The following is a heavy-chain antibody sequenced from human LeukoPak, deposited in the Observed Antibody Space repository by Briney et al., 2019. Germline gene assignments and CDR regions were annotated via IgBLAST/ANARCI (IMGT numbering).Heavy chain of an antibody. CDR2: IRYDGSNK. CDR3: AKDTSDSSGPDYFDY. CDR1: GFTFSSYG. D-gene: IGHD3-22*01. V-gene: IGHV3-30*02. J-gene: IGHJ4*02. Sequence: GGSLRLSCAASGFTFSSYGMHWVRQAPGKGLEWVAFIRYDGSNKYYADSVKGRFTISRDNSKNTLYLQMNSLRAEDTAVYYCAKDTSDSSGPDYFDYWGQGTLVTVSS.